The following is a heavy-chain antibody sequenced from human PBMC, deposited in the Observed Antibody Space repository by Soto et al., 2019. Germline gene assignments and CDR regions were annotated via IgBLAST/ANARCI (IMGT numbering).Heavy chain of an antibody. D-gene: IGHD2-2*02. CDR2: ISGSGGST. J-gene: IGHJ6*02. V-gene: IGHV3-23*01. CDR3: AREVFEVVPTPIRAYSHGMDV. CDR1: GFTFSSYA. Sequence: LRLSCAASGFTFSSYAMSWVRQAPGKGLEWVSAISGSGGSTYYADSVKGRFTISRDNSKNTLYLQMNSLSVEDTAVYYCAREVFEVVPTPIRAYSHGMDVWGQGTTVTVSS.